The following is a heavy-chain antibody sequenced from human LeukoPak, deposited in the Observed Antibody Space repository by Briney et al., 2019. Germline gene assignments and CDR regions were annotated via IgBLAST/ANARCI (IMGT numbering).Heavy chain of an antibody. CDR2: IYYSGST. Sequence: PSETLCLTCNVSGGSISRGSHYWGWIRQPPGKGLEWIGNIYYSGSTYYNSSLKSRVSISVDTSKNQFSLKMTSVTAADTAVYYCAVEGVRGVLDYWGQGTLVTVSS. D-gene: IGHD3-10*01. CDR3: AVEGVRGVLDY. CDR1: GGSISRGSHY. V-gene: IGHV4-39*01. J-gene: IGHJ4*02.